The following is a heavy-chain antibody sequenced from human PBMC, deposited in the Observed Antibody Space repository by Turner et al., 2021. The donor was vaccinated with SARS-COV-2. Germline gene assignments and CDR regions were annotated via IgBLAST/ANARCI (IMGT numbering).Heavy chain of an antibody. D-gene: IGHD6-19*01. J-gene: IGHJ4*02. CDR1: GGSVSTSGHS. CDR2: IRYTSET. Sequence: QLQLQESRPGLVKPSETLSLTFTISGGSVSTSGHSWGWIRRPPGKGPEWKGSIRYTSETYSSPTLRGRVAISVDTSKNHFSLNLTSVTAADTAVYYCGRQAYDNGWPRYFDYSGQGILVTVSS. CDR3: GRQAYDNGWPRYFDY. V-gene: IGHV4-39*01.